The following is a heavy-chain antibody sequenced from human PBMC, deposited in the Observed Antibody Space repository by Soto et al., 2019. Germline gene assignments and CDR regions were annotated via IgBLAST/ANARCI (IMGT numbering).Heavy chain of an antibody. J-gene: IGHJ6*02. CDR2: ISAYNGDT. CDR1: GYTFRSYG. Sequence: ASVKVSCKASGYTFRSYGISWVRQAPGQGLEWVGWISAYNGDTHYATKFQDRITLTTETSTDTAYMELRSLRLDDTAVYYCARDQIQQQLDHYYYYYGMDVWGQGTTVTVSS. CDR3: ARDQIQQQLDHYYYYYGMDV. V-gene: IGHV1-18*04. D-gene: IGHD6-13*01.